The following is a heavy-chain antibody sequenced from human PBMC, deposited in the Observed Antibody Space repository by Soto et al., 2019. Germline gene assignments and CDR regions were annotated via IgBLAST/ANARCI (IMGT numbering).Heavy chain of an antibody. J-gene: IGHJ3*02. CDR2: ISSSSSYI. CDR1: GFTFSRYR. CDR3: VRDYYHSSRYYGAFDI. V-gene: IGHV3-21*01. D-gene: IGHD3-22*01. Sequence: PGGYLRLSCAASGFTFSRYRMNWFRQAPGKGQEWVSPISSSSSYIYYADSVKGRFTIFRDNAKNSLYLQLNILRTEDTAVYSFVRDYYHSSRYYGAFDIWGQGTMVTVSS.